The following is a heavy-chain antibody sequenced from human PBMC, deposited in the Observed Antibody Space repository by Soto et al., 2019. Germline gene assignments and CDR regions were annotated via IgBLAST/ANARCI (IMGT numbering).Heavy chain of an antibody. J-gene: IGHJ6*02. CDR2: IWYDGSNK. CDR1: GFTFSSYG. V-gene: IGHV3-33*01. D-gene: IGHD3-16*01. CDR3: ARGGTGDGYYGMDV. Sequence: LRLSCAASGFTFSSYGMHWVRQAPGKGLEWVAVIWYDGSNKYYADSVKGRFTISRDNSKNTLYLKMNSLRAEDTAVYYCARGGTGDGYYGMDVWGQGTTLTVYS.